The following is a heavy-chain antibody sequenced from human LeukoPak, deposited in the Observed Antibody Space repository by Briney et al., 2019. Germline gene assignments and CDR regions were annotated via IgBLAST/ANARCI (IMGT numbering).Heavy chain of an antibody. V-gene: IGHV4-34*01. CDR2: INHSGST. J-gene: IGHJ4*02. CDR1: GGSFSGYY. D-gene: IGHD2-21*02. CDR3: ARVTYCGGVCYSGRGDYFDY. Sequence: SETLSLTCAVYGGSFSGYYWSWIRQPPGEGLEWMGEINHSGSTNYNPTLKSRVTISVDTSKNQFSLKPSSVTAADTAVYYCARVTYCGGVCYSGRGDYFDYWGQGTLVTVSS.